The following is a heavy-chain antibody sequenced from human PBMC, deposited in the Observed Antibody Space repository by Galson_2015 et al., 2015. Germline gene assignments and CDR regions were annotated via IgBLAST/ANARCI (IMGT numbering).Heavy chain of an antibody. CDR3: ARSVIIG. J-gene: IGHJ4*02. CDR2: INQDGSQK. Sequence: SLRLSCAASGFTFSNYWMTWVRQAPGKGLEWVANINQDGSQKYYVDSVKGRFTISRDTAKNSLYLQMSSLRAEDTAVYYCARSVIIGGGQGTLVTGSS. CDR1: GFTFSNYW. V-gene: IGHV3-7*01.